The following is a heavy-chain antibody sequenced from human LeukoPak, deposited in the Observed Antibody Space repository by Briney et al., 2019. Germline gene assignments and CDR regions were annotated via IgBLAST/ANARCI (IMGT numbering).Heavy chain of an antibody. J-gene: IGHJ4*02. CDR2: TYYTGST. CDR3: ARDEDGAAARNFDS. V-gene: IGHV4-59*12. Sequence: SETLSLTCTVSGGSISTYYWSWIRQPPGKGLEWIGYTYYTGSTSYNPSLKSRVTMSLDASKNQFSLELNSVIPEDTAIYYCARDEDGAAARNFDSWGQGILVTVSS. D-gene: IGHD6-13*01. CDR1: GGSISTYY.